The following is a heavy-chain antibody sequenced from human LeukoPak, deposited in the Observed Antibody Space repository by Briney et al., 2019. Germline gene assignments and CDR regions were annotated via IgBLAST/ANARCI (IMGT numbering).Heavy chain of an antibody. Sequence: PGRSLRLSCAASGFTFSSYGMHWVRQAPGKGLEWVAVISYDGSNKYYADSVKGRFTISRDNAKSPLYLQMNSLRVEDTALYYCARGQGYSGYDLGYFDYWGQGTLVTVSS. J-gene: IGHJ4*02. CDR1: GFTFSSYG. CDR2: ISYDGSNK. CDR3: ARGQGYSGYDLGYFDY. V-gene: IGHV3-30*03. D-gene: IGHD5-12*01.